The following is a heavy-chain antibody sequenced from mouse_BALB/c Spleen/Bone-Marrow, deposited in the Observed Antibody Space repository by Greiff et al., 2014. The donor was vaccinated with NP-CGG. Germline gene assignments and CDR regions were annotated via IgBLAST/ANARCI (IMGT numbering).Heavy chain of an antibody. Sequence: VQLQQSGAELVKPGASVKLSCTASGFNIKDTYMHWVKQRPEQGLEWIGGIDPANGNTKYDPKFQGKATITADTSSNTAYLQPSSLTSEDPAVFYCASYYSGSSSFDYWAKAPLSQSPQ. CDR2: IDPANGNT. J-gene: IGHJ2*01. CDR1: GFNIKDTY. V-gene: IGHV14-3*02. D-gene: IGHD1-1*01. CDR3: ASYYSGSSSFDY.